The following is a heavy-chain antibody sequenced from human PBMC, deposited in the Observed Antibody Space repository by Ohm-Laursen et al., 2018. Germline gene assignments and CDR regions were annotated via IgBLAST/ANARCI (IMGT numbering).Heavy chain of an antibody. Sequence: SVKVSCKASGYTFTGYYMHWVRQAPGQGLEWMGWINPNSGGTNYAQKFQGRVTMTRDTSISTAYMELSRLRSDDTAVYYCARVRGRITMVRGVIPRYYFDYWGQGTLVTVSS. CDR1: GYTFTGYY. D-gene: IGHD3-10*01. J-gene: IGHJ4*02. CDR2: INPNSGGT. CDR3: ARVRGRITMVRGVIPRYYFDY. V-gene: IGHV1-2*02.